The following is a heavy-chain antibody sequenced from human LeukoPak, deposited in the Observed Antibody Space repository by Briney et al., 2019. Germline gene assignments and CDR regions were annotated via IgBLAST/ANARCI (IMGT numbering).Heavy chain of an antibody. CDR2: IYYSGST. V-gene: IGHV4-31*03. D-gene: IGHD2-2*01. J-gene: IGHJ4*02. Sequence: SETLSLTCTASGGSISSGGYYWSWIRQHPGKGLEWIGYIYYSGSTYHNPSLKSRVTISVDTSKNQFSLKLSSVTAADTAVYYCARFVRYCSSTSCYDFDYWGQGTLVTVSS. CDR3: ARFVRYCSSTSCYDFDY. CDR1: GGSISSGGYY.